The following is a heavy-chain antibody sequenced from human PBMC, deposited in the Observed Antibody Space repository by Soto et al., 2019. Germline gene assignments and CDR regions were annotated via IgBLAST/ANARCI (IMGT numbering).Heavy chain of an antibody. CDR1: GFAFSNSA. CDR2: IIASASTT. CDR3: AKDLRGPAAGTWYFDY. V-gene: IGHV3-23*01. J-gene: IGHJ4*02. D-gene: IGHD6-13*01. Sequence: EVQLLESGGGLVQPGGSLRLSCAASGFAFSNSAMDWVRQAPGKGLEWVSAIIASASTTYYADSVKGRFIISRDNSKNTLYLQMHSLGADDTAVYYCAKDLRGPAAGTWYFDYWGQGTLVTVSS.